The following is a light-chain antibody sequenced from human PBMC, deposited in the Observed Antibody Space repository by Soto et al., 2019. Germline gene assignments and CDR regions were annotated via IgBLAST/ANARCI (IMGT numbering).Light chain of an antibody. Sequence: QSVLTQPASVSGSPGQSITISCTGTSSDVGSYNLVSWYQQHPGKAPKVMIYEVSKRPSGVSNRFSGSKSVNTASLTISGLQAEDEAAYYCCSYAGSSTVVFGGGTKVTVL. J-gene: IGLJ2*01. CDR1: SSDVGSYNL. V-gene: IGLV2-23*02. CDR2: EVS. CDR3: CSYAGSSTVV.